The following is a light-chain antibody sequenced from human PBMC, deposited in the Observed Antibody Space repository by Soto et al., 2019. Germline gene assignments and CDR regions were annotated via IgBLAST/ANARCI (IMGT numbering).Light chain of an antibody. J-gene: IGKJ4*01. V-gene: IGKV1-9*01. CDR2: DAS. CDR3: QQLHDYPVT. Sequence: DIQLTQSPSFLSASVGDRVTITCRASQGISSYFAWYQQKPGKAPKLLIYDASTLQGGVPSRFSGSGSGTEFTLTISSLQPEDFATYYCQQLHDYPVTFGGGTKVEIK. CDR1: QGISSY.